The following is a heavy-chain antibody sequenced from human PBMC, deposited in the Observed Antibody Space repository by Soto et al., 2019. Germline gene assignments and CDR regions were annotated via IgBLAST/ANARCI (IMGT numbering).Heavy chain of an antibody. CDR1: GINFKNAW. CDR2: IKSRTDGETV. D-gene: IGHD1-26*01. V-gene: IGHV3-15*01. CDR3: TTDDPQYSGSEL. Sequence: EVRLVESGGGLVKPGGSLRLSCVASGINFKNAWMSWVRQAPGKGLEWVGLIKSRTDGETVDYAGAVRGRISISRDXSENTVYLQMSSLESEDTAVYYCTTDDPQYSGSELWGQGTLVTVSS. J-gene: IGHJ4*02.